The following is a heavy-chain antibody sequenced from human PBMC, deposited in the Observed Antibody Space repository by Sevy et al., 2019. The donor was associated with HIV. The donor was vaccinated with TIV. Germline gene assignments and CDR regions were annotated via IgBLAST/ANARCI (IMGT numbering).Heavy chain of an antibody. Sequence: GGSLRLSCAASGFSFSNYDMHWVRQAPGKGLDWVAVISHDERYKNYAESVKVRFTISRDDFKNTLFLQMDSLRPEDTAVYCCGRLVSCGGDCYYLDSWGQGALVTVSS. J-gene: IGHJ4*02. D-gene: IGHD2-21*02. V-gene: IGHV3-30*01. CDR2: ISHDERYK. CDR1: GFSFSNYD. CDR3: GRLVSCGGDCYYLDS.